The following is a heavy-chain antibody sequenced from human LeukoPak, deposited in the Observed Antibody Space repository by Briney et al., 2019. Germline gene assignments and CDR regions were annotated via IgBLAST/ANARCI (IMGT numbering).Heavy chain of an antibody. Sequence: ASVKVSCKASGYTFTSYGISWVRQAPGQGLEWMGWISAYNGNTNYAQKLQGRVTMTTDTSTSTAYMELRSLRSDDTAVYYCARGKMVRGVIITYNWFDPWGQGTLATVSS. CDR3: ARGKMVRGVIITYNWFDP. CDR1: GYTFTSYG. CDR2: ISAYNGNT. V-gene: IGHV1-18*04. D-gene: IGHD3-10*01. J-gene: IGHJ5*02.